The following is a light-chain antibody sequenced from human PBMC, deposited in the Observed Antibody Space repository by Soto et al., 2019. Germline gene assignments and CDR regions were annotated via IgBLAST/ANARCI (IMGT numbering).Light chain of an antibody. CDR2: GAS. J-gene: IGKJ1*01. CDR1: ESISTW. V-gene: IGKV1-5*03. Sequence: DIQMTQSPSSLSASVGDRVTITCRASESISTWLAWYQQKPGKAPKLLIYGASSLESGVPPRFSGDGSETDFTLTISGLQRDDFGTYYCQQYSRLWSFGQGTKVDI. CDR3: QQYSRLWS.